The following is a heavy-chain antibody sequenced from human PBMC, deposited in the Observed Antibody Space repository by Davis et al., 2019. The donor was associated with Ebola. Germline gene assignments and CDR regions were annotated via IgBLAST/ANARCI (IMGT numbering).Heavy chain of an antibody. CDR3: ARDEIGGSYFDY. J-gene: IGHJ4*02. CDR2: IKPDGSEK. CDR1: GFTFSSYW. D-gene: IGHD3-3*01. V-gene: IGHV3-7*01. Sequence: GGSLRLSCVASGFTFSSYWMSWVRQAPGKGLEWVANIKPDGSEKYFVDSVEGRFTISRDNAKNSLYLQMNSLRAEDTAVYYCARDEIGGSYFDYWGQGILVTVSS.